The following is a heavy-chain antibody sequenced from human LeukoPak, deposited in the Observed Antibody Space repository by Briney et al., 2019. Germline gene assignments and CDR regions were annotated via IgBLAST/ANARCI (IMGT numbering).Heavy chain of an antibody. CDR3: AKDGYSSSWYLTWFDP. V-gene: IGHV3-23*01. CDR2: ISGSGGST. CDR1: GFTFSSYA. Sequence: PWGSLRLSCAASGFTFSSYAMSWVRQAPGKGLEWVSAISGSGGSTYYADSVKGRFTISRDNSKNTLYLQMNSLRAEDTAVYYCAKDGYSSSWYLTWFDPWGQGTLVTVSS. D-gene: IGHD6-13*01. J-gene: IGHJ5*02.